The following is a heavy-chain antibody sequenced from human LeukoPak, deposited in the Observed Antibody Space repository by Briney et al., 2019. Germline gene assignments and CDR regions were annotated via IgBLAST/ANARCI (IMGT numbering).Heavy chain of an antibody. CDR2: IHTTGYT. Sequence: SETLSLTCTVSGESLGTFYWSWIRQPAGQGLEYIGRIHTTGYTNYKPSLKSRVTMSVDSSKNQFSLTLRSVTATDTAIYYCARAHSGLYLDSWGQGTPVTVSS. CDR3: ARAHSGLYLDS. J-gene: IGHJ4*02. D-gene: IGHD2-15*01. CDR1: GESLGTFY. V-gene: IGHV4-4*07.